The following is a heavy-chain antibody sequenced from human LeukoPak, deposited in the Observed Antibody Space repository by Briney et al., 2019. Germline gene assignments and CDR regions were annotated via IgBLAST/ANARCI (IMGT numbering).Heavy chain of an antibody. D-gene: IGHD2-21*02. CDR3: AKDRRVVVTAIHDY. V-gene: IGHV3-23*01. CDR1: GFTFSSYA. CDR2: ISGSGGST. Sequence: GGSLRLSCAASGFTFSSYAMSWVRQAPGKGLEWVSAISGSGGSTYYADSVKGRFTISRDNSKNTLYLQMNSLRAEDTAVYFCAKDRRVVVTAIHDYWGQGTLVTVSS. J-gene: IGHJ4*02.